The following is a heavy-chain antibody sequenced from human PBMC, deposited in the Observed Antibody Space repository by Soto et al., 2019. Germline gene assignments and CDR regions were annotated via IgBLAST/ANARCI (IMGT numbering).Heavy chain of an antibody. Sequence: SETLSLTCTVSGDSIGPTHSYWSWLRQSPGKGLEWIGNIHYSGSTYYMPSLRSRVTLSVDTSKNQFSLRLTPVTAEDTAVYYCARHEGNGNVWPLDYWGQGILVTVSS. V-gene: IGHV4-39*01. CDR2: IHYSGST. J-gene: IGHJ4*02. CDR1: GDSIGPTHSY. D-gene: IGHD2-8*01. CDR3: ARHEGNGNVWPLDY.